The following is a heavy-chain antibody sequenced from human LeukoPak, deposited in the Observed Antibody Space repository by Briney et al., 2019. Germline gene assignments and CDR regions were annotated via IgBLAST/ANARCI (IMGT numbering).Heavy chain of an antibody. CDR2: ISPRGGGT. Sequence: GGSLRLSCAASGFIFRNYGRNWVRQAPGKGLEWLSGISPRGGGTYYADSVKGRFTISRDDSKNTLSLQMNSLRVEDTAVYYCGRDLAWGAFDYWGQGTLVTVSS. CDR1: GFIFRNYG. V-gene: IGHV3-23*01. CDR3: GRDLAWGAFDY. J-gene: IGHJ4*02. D-gene: IGHD7-27*01.